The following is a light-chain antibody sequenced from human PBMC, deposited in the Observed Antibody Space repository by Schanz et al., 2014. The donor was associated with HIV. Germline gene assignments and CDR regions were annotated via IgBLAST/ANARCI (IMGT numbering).Light chain of an antibody. CDR3: QQYKSHSPFT. J-gene: IGKJ2*01. V-gene: IGKV1-5*03. CDR2: KTS. Sequence: DIQMTQSPPTLSASVGDRVTITCRASQSLDRWLAWYQQKPGQAPKLLIYKTSNLESGVPSRFSGSGSGTEFTLTIGSLQPDDFATYYCQQYKSHSPFTFGPGTKIEVK. CDR1: QSLDRW.